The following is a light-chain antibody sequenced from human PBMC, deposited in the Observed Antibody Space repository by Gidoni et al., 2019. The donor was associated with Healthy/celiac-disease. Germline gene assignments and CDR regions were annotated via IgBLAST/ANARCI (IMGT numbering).Light chain of an antibody. CDR3: QSYDSSLSGWV. V-gene: IGLV1-40*01. CDR1: SPNIGAGYD. CDR2: GNS. J-gene: IGLJ3*02. Sequence: QSVLTQPPSVSGAPGQRVPISCTGSSPNIGAGYDVHWYQQLPGTAPKLLISGNSNRPSGVPDRFSGSKSGTSASLAITGLQAEDEADYYCQSYDSSLSGWVFGGGTKLTVL.